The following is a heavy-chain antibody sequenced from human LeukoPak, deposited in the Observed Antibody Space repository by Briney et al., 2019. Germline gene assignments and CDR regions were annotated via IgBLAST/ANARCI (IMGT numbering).Heavy chain of an antibody. CDR2: ISGSGGST. CDR3: AKAAGYDFWSGLYNWFDP. Sequence: GGSLRLSCAASGFTFSSYAMSWVRQAPGKGLEWVSAISGSGGSTYYADSVKGRFTISRDNSKNTLYLQMNSLRAEDTAVYYCAKAAGYDFWSGLYNWFDPWGQGTLVTVSS. J-gene: IGHJ5*02. CDR1: GFTFSSYA. D-gene: IGHD3-3*01. V-gene: IGHV3-23*01.